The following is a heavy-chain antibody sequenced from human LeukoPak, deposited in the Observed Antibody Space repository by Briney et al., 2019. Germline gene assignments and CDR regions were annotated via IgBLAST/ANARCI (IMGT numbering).Heavy chain of an antibody. Sequence: GGSLRLSCAASGFTFSNAWMSWVRQAPGKGLEWVGRIKSKTDGGTTDYAAPVKGRFTISRDDSKSIAYLQMNSLKTEDTAVYYCTRASHYDSSGYYYFLDYWGQGTLVTVSS. CDR2: IKSKTDGGTT. CDR1: GFTFSNAW. V-gene: IGHV3-15*01. J-gene: IGHJ4*02. CDR3: TRASHYDSSGYYYFLDY. D-gene: IGHD3-22*01.